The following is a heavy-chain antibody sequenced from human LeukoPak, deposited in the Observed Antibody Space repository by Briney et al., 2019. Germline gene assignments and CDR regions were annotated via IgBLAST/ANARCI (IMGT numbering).Heavy chain of an antibody. CDR2: ISAYNGNT. V-gene: IGHV1-18*01. D-gene: IGHD4-17*01. Sequence: ASVKVSCKASGYRFDNFGLTRVRQAPGQGLEWMGWISAYNGNTHYAQKFRGRLTLTTETSTSTAYLELRSLKSDDTAVYYCARDRVGGDLTGVSLYWGQGTLVTVSS. CDR1: GYRFDNFG. CDR3: ARDRVGGDLTGVSLY. J-gene: IGHJ4*02.